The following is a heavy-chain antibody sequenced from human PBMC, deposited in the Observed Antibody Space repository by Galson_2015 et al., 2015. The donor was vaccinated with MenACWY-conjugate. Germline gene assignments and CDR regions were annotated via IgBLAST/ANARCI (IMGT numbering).Heavy chain of an antibody. CDR3: AKRPYADCLAFFDY. CDR1: GFTFSSCA. CDR2: ISGSGGST. Sequence: SLRLSCAASGFTFSSCAMTWVRQAPGKGLEWVSVISGSGGSTYYADSVKGRFTISRDNSKNTLYLQLNSLRAEDTAIYYCAKRPYADCLAFFDYWGQAIQVTVSS. J-gene: IGHJ4*02. V-gene: IGHV3-23*01. D-gene: IGHD4-17*01.